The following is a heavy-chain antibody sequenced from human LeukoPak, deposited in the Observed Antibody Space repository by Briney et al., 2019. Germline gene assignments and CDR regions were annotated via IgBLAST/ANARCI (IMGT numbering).Heavy chain of an antibody. CDR3: ARDLSSSSWYVWFDP. CDR1: GFTFRSYS. Sequence: GGSLRLSXAASGFTFRSYSMNWVRQAPGKGLEWVSSISSSSSYIYYADSVKGRFTISRDNAKNSLYLQMNSLRAEDTAVYYCARDLSSSSWYVWFDPWGQGTLVTVSS. D-gene: IGHD6-13*01. V-gene: IGHV3-21*01. CDR2: ISSSSSYI. J-gene: IGHJ5*02.